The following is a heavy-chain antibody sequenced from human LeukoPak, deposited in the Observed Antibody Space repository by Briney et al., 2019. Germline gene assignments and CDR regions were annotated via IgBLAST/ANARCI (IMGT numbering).Heavy chain of an antibody. CDR2: IYWNDDQ. CDR3: AHRWLGDSFDI. D-gene: IGHD3-22*01. V-gene: IGHV2-5*01. J-gene: IGHJ3*02. CDR1: GFSLSTSGVG. Sequence: KESAPTLVKPTQTLTLTCSFSGFSLSTSGVGVGLIRQPPGKSLEWLAIIYWNDDQRYSPSLKSRITINKDTSKNQVVLTMTNMDPVDTATYYCAHRWLGDSFDIWGQGTMVTVSS.